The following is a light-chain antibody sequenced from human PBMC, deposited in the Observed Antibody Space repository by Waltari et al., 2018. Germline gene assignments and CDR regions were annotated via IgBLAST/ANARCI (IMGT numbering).Light chain of an antibody. CDR3: QAWDSNTLV. J-gene: IGLJ2*01. CDR1: SLTYKY. Sequence: SYELIQLPSMSVSPGQTARITCSGDSLTYKYTWWDQQKPGQSPILVIYQNTKRPSGIPERCSASKSGNTATLTISGTQALDEAVYYCQAWDSNTLVFGGGTYLTGL. CDR2: QNT. V-gene: IGLV3-1*01.